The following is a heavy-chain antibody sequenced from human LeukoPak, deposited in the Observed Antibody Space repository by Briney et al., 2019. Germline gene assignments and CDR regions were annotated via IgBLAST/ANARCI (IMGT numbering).Heavy chain of an antibody. Sequence: PGGSLRLSCAASEFAFSGYEMYWVRQAPGKGLEWVSYVSSSGGTRYYADSVKGRFTISRDNAKNSLYLQMNSLRGEDTAVYYCATLTVASSFDYWGQGALVTVSS. CDR1: EFAFSGYE. J-gene: IGHJ4*02. CDR3: ATLTVASSFDY. V-gene: IGHV3-48*03. CDR2: VSSSGGTR. D-gene: IGHD6-19*01.